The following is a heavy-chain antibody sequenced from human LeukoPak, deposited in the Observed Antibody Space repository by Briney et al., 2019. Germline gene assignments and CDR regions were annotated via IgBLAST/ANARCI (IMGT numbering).Heavy chain of an antibody. CDR1: GFTFSSYA. CDR3: ARSGSNYGELSY. Sequence: PGGSLRLSCAASGFTFSSYAMSWVRQAPGKGLEWVSAISGSGGSTYYADSVKGRFTISRDNSKNTLYLQMNSLRAEDTAVYYCARSGSNYGELSYWGQGTLVTVSS. CDR2: ISGSGGST. V-gene: IGHV3-23*01. D-gene: IGHD4-17*01. J-gene: IGHJ4*02.